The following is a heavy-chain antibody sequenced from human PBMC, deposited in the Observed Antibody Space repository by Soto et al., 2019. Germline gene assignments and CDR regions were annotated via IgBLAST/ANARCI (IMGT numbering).Heavy chain of an antibody. CDR1: GYTFTAYY. V-gene: IGHV1-2*02. D-gene: IGHD5-12*01. CDR3: ARPGIGSECPQSFYYGMDV. Sequence: VELVQSGAEVEKPGAAVRISCKTSGYTFTAYYIHWVRQAPGQGLEWMGWINPNSGVANYAQKVHGRVTMTRDTSISPVYMELTKMRSEDTTIYYCARPGIGSECPQSFYYGMDVWGQVTTAAASS. J-gene: IGHJ6*02. CDR2: INPNSGVA.